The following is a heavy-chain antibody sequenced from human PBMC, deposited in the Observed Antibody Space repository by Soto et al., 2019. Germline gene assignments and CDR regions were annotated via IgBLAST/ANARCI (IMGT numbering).Heavy chain of an antibody. D-gene: IGHD3-10*01. Sequence: GGSLRLSCAASGFTFSSYAMSWVRQAPGKGLEWVSAISGSGGSTYYADSVKGRFTISRDNSKNKLYLQMNSLRAEDTAVYYCAKSKAGITMVRGVLYFDYWGQGTLVTVSS. CDR1: GFTFSSYA. V-gene: IGHV3-23*01. J-gene: IGHJ4*02. CDR3: AKSKAGITMVRGVLYFDY. CDR2: ISGSGGST.